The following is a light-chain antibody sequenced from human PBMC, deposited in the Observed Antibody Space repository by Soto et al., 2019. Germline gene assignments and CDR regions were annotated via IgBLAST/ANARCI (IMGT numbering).Light chain of an antibody. V-gene: IGLV1-44*01. CDR3: AAWDDSLKSWV. CDR2: GNY. Sequence: QSALTQPPSLSGTPGQRVTISCSGSSSNIGRNAVNWYQQLPGTVPKLLIYGNYQRPSGVPDRFSGSESATSASLAISGLQSEDEADYYCAAWDDSLKSWVFGGGTQLTVL. CDR1: SSNIGRNA. J-gene: IGLJ3*02.